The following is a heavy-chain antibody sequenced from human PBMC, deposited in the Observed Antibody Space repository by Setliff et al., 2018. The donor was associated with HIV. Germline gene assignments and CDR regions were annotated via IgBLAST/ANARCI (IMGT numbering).Heavy chain of an antibody. CDR2: IYYSGST. D-gene: IGHD3-3*01. CDR1: GGSISSSSYY. J-gene: IGHJ6*03. Sequence: PSETLSLTCTGSGGSISSSSYYWGWIRQHPGKGLEWIGSIYYSGSTDYNPSHKSRVTLSVDTSKNQFSLKLSSVTAADTAVYYCARGTAYYNFWSGYSQDYYYYMDVWGKGTTVTVSS. V-gene: IGHV4-39*01. CDR3: ARGTAYYNFWSGYSQDYYYYMDV.